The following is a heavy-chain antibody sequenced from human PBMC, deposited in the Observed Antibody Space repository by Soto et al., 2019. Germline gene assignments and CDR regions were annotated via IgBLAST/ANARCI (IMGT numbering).Heavy chain of an antibody. CDR2: ISGSGGST. Sequence: EVQLLESGGGLVQPGGSLRLSCAASGFTFSSYAMSWVRQAPGKGLEWVSAISGSGGSTYYADSVKGRFTISRDNSKNTLYQQMNSLRAEDTAVYYCAKDQLVRGVIFYFDYWGQGTLVTVSS. D-gene: IGHD3-10*01. CDR1: GFTFSSYA. V-gene: IGHV3-23*01. CDR3: AKDQLVRGVIFYFDY. J-gene: IGHJ4*02.